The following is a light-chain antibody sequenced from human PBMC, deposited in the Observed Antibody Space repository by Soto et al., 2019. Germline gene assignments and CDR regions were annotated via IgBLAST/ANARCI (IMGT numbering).Light chain of an antibody. CDR3: QQYDKLPPST. CDR1: QDISNY. CDR2: DAS. J-gene: IGKJ2*01. Sequence: DIQMTQSPSSLSASVGDRVTITCQASQDISNYLNWYQQKPGKAPKLLIYDASNLETGVPSRLSGSGSGTDFTFAISSLQPEDIATYDCQQYDKLPPSTFGQETKLEIK. V-gene: IGKV1-33*01.